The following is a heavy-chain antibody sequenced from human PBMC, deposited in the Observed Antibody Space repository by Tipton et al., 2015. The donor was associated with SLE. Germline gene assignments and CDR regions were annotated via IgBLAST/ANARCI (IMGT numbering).Heavy chain of an antibody. CDR2: INHSGST. CDR1: GGSFSGYY. J-gene: IGHJ4*02. V-gene: IGHV4-34*01. CDR3: ARLPLRPPFDY. Sequence: GLVKPSETLSLTCAVYGGSFSGYYWGWIRQPPGKGLEWIGEINHSGSTNYTPSLKSRVTISVDTSKNQFSLKLSSVTAADTAVYYCARLPLRPPFDYWGQGTLVTVSS. D-gene: IGHD3-3*01.